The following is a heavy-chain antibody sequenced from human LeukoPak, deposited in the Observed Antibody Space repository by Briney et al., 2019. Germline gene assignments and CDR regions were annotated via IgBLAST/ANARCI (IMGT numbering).Heavy chain of an antibody. CDR2: ISASGDST. D-gene: IGHD2-2*01. J-gene: IGHJ4*02. Sequence: GGSLRLSCAASGFTFSSYAMSWVRQAPGKGLEWVSTISASGDSTYYADSVKGRFTISRDNSKNTLGLQVNSLRAEDTAIYYCANTEPGYCTTTSCLKSDYWGQGTLVTVS. CDR3: ANTEPGYCTTTSCLKSDY. V-gene: IGHV3-23*01. CDR1: GFTFSSYA.